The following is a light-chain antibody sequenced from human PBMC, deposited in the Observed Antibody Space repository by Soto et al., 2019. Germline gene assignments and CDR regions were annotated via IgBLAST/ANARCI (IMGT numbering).Light chain of an antibody. CDR1: QSVTSNY. V-gene: IGKV3-20*01. Sequence: EIVLTQSPGNLSLSPGERATLSCRASQSVTSNYLAWYQQKPGQAPRLLIYGASNRATGIPDRFSGSGSGADFTLTISRLEPEDFAVYYCQQYGSSPWTFGQGTKVAIK. CDR3: QQYGSSPWT. J-gene: IGKJ1*01. CDR2: GAS.